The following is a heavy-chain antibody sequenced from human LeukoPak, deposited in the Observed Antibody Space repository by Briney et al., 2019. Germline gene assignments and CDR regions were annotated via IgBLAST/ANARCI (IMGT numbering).Heavy chain of an antibody. J-gene: IGHJ4*02. CDR1: GYTFTSYY. CDR2: INPSGGST. Sequence: ASVKVSCKASGYTFTSYYMHWVRQAPGQGLEWMGIINPSGGSTSYAQKFQGRVTMTRDTSTSTVYMELSSLRSGDTAVYYCAREGSSGWTFDYWGQGTLVTVSS. CDR3: AREGSSGWTFDY. D-gene: IGHD6-19*01. V-gene: IGHV1-46*01.